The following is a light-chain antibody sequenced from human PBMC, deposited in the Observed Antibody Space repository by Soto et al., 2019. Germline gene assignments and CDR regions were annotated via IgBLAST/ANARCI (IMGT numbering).Light chain of an antibody. Sequence: EIVLTQSPATLSLSPGERATLSCRASQSVTNSLAWYQQKPGQAPRLLVYDASNRATGIPTRFSGSGSGTEFTLTINSLQPEDFAVYYCQQYGSSGTFCQGTNVDIK. CDR1: QSVTNS. J-gene: IGKJ1*01. CDR3: QQYGSSGT. V-gene: IGKV3-11*01. CDR2: DAS.